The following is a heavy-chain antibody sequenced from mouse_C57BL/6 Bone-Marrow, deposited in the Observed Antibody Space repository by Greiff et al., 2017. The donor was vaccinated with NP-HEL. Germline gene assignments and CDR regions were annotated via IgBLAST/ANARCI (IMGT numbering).Heavy chain of an antibody. J-gene: IGHJ1*03. CDR2: SRNKANDYTT. CDR1: GFTFSDFY. Sequence: EVKVVESGGGLVQSGRSLRLSCATSGFTFSDFYMEWVRQAPGKGLEWIAASRNKANDYTTEYSASVKGRFIVSRDTSQSILYLQMNALRAEDTAIYYCARGPGGYWYFDGWGTGTTVTVSS. CDR3: ARGPGGYWYFDG. V-gene: IGHV7-1*01.